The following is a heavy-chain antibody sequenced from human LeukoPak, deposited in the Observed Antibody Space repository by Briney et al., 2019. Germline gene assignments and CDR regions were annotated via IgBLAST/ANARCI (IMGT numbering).Heavy chain of an antibody. CDR1: GFTFSSYW. CDR3: ARSGGVPAAPYDY. D-gene: IGHD2-2*01. CDR2: IKQDGSEK. J-gene: IGHJ4*02. Sequence: PGGSLRLSCAASGFTFSSYWMSWVRQAPGKGLEWVANIKQDGSEKYYVDSVKGRFTISRDNAKNSLYLQMNSLRAEDTAVYYCARSGGVPAAPYDYWGQGTLVTVSS. V-gene: IGHV3-7*01.